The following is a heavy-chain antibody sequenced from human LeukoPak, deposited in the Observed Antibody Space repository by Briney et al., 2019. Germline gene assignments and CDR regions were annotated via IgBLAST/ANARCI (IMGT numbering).Heavy chain of an antibody. CDR1: GFTFSSYS. V-gene: IGHV3-21*01. CDR3: ASLRGAIAVAGTPYYYAMDV. Sequence: GGSLRLSCAASGFTFSSYSMNWVRQAPGKGLEWVSSITSSSSYIFYAGSVKGRFTISRDNAKNSLYLQMNSLRAEDTAVYYCASLRGAIAVAGTPYYYAMDVWGQGTTVTVSS. CDR2: ITSSSSYI. J-gene: IGHJ6*02. D-gene: IGHD6-19*01.